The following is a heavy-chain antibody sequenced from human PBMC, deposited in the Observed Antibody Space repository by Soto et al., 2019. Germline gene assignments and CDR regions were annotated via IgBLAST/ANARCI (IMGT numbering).Heavy chain of an antibody. CDR2: IGAADDP. CDR1: GFTFSAYD. D-gene: IGHD2-15*01. CDR3: ARAYSGRLPRRADYYFAMDV. J-gene: IGHJ6*02. V-gene: IGHV3-13*05. Sequence: GGSLRLSCAASGFTFSAYDMHWVRQTTGKGLEWVSAIGAADDPYYLGSVKGRLTISRENAKNSLYLQMNSLRAEDTAVYYCARAYSGRLPRRADYYFAMDVWGQGTTVTVSS.